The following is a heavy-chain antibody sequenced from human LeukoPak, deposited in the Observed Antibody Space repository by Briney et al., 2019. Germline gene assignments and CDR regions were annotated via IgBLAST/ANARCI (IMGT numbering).Heavy chain of an antibody. J-gene: IGHJ1*01. V-gene: IGHV3-7*03. D-gene: IGHD5-18*01. CDR3: ARGFGYS. CDR1: GFNFRDHW. CDR2: IKQDGSEK. Sequence: GGSLRLSCAVSGFNFRDHWMDWVRQAPGKGLEWVANIKQDGSEKYYVDSVKGRFTISRDNAKNSLYLQMNSLRVEDTAVYYCARGFGYSWGQGTLVTVSS.